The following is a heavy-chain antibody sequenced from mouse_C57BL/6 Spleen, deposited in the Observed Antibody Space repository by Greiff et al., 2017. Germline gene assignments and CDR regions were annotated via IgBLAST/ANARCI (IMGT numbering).Heavy chain of an antibody. CDR1: GYSITSGYY. CDR2: ISYDGSN. V-gene: IGHV3-6*01. CDR3: ARSTMVTRGWFAY. J-gene: IGHJ3*01. Sequence: VQLQESGPGLVKPSQSLSLTCSVTGYSITSGYYWNWIRQFPGNKLEWMGYISYDGSNNYNPSLKNRISITRDTSKNQFFLKLNSVTTEDTATYYCARSTMVTRGWFAYWGQGTLVTVSA. D-gene: IGHD2-2*01.